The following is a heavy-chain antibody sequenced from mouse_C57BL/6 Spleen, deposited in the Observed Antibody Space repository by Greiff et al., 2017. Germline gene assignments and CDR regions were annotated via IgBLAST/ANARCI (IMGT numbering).Heavy chain of an antibody. D-gene: IGHD1-1*01. CDR2: IYPGDGDT. Sequence: VQLQQSGPELVKPGASVKISCKASGYAFSSSWMNWVKQRPGKGLEWIGRIYPGDGDTNYNGKFKGKATLTADKSSSTAYMQLSSLTSEDSAVYFCARALYYDGSSTSYYFDYWGQGTTLTVSS. V-gene: IGHV1-82*01. CDR1: GYAFSSSW. J-gene: IGHJ2*01. CDR3: ARALYYDGSSTSYYFDY.